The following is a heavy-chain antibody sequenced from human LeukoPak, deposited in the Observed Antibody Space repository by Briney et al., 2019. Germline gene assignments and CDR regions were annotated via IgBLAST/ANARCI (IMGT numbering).Heavy chain of an antibody. CDR2: IYYSGST. CDR1: GGSISSSSYY. J-gene: IGHJ4*02. D-gene: IGHD1-26*01. CDR3: ARDGASSGSYSSFDY. Sequence: PSETLSLTCTVSGGSISSSSYYWGWIRQPPGKGLEWIGSIYYSGSTYYNPSLKSRVTISVDTSKNQFSLKLSSVTAADTAVYYCARDGASSGSYSSFDYWGQGTLVTVSS. V-gene: IGHV4-39*07.